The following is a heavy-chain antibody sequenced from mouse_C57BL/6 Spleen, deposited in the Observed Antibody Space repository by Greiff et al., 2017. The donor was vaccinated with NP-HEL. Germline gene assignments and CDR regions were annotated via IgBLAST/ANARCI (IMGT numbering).Heavy chain of an antibody. D-gene: IGHD1-1*01. J-gene: IGHJ2*01. Sequence: VNVVESGAELARPGASVKMSCKASGYTFTSYTMHWVKQRPGQGLEWIGYINPSSGYTKYNQKFKDKATLTADKSSSTAYMQLSSLTSEDSAVYYCARSYYYGGSFDYWGQGTTLTVSS. CDR2: INPSSGYT. CDR1: GYTFTSYT. V-gene: IGHV1-4*01. CDR3: ARSYYYGGSFDY.